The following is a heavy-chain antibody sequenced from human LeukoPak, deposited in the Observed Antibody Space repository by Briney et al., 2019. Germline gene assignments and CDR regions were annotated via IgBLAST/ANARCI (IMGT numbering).Heavy chain of an antibody. Sequence: GASVKVSCKASGDTFSSYAISWVRQAPGQGLEWMGGIIPIFGTANYAQKFQGRVTITADESTSTAYMELSSLRSEDTAVYYCAMRGDSGYDFSFDYWGQGTLVTVSS. CDR2: IIPIFGTA. J-gene: IGHJ4*02. V-gene: IGHV1-69*13. CDR3: AMRGDSGYDFSFDY. CDR1: GDTFSSYA. D-gene: IGHD5-12*01.